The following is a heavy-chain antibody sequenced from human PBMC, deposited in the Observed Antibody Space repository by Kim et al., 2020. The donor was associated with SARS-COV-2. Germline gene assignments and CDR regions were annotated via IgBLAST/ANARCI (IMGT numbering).Heavy chain of an antibody. CDR1: GGTFSSYA. J-gene: IGHJ6*03. CDR2: IIPIFGTA. Sequence: SVKVSCKASGGTFSSYAISWVRQAPGQGLEWMGGIIPIFGTANYAQKFQGRVTITADESTSTAYMELSSLRSEDTAVYYCATTYDSSGYGYYYYYMDVWGEGSTVT. V-gene: IGHV1-69*13. D-gene: IGHD3-22*01. CDR3: ATTYDSSGYGYYYYYMDV.